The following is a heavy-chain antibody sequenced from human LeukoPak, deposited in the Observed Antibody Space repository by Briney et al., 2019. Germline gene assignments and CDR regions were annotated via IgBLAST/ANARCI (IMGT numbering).Heavy chain of an antibody. CDR3: ARRGHGYGSPFDY. Sequence: PGGSLRLSCAASGFTVSSNYMNWVRQAPGKGLEWASMIYTGGNTFHTDSVKGRFIISRDNSKNTLDLQMNSLRAEDTAVYYCARRGHGYGSPFDYWGQGTLVTVSS. V-gene: IGHV3-66*04. J-gene: IGHJ4*02. CDR2: IYTGGNT. CDR1: GFTVSSNY. D-gene: IGHD5-18*01.